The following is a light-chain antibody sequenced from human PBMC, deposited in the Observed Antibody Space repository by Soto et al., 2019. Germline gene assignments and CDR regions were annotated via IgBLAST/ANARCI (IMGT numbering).Light chain of an antibody. CDR1: PSVANF. J-gene: IGKJ5*01. CDR2: GAF. CDR3: QQRNIWPPVT. V-gene: IGKV3-11*01. Sequence: EIVLTQSPATLSLSPGERATLSCRASPSVANFVAWYQQKPGQAPRLLIYGAFNRATGIPARFSGSGSGTDFTITISRLEPEDSAVYYCQQRNIWPPVTFGHGTRLEIK.